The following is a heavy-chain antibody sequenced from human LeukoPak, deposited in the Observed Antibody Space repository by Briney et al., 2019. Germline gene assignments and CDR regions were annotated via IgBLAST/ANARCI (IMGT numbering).Heavy chain of an antibody. J-gene: IGHJ5*02. CDR2: ISGSGGSK. Sequence: GGSLRLSCAASGFTFSSYAMSWVRQAPGKGLEWVSAISGSGGSKYYADSVKGRVTISSDNSKNTSHLQMNSLRAEDTAEYYCAKDSVYCSSASGDSGFDPWGQGTLVTVSS. CDR1: GFTFSSYA. CDR3: AKDSVYCSSASGDSGFDP. D-gene: IGHD2-2*01. V-gene: IGHV3-23*01.